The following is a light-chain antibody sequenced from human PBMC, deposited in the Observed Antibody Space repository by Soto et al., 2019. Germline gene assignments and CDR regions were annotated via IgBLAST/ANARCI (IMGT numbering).Light chain of an antibody. Sequence: QSALTQPASVSGSPGQSITISFTGTSIGLGSYNLVSWYQHHPGKAPKLMIYEGSKRPSGVSNRFSGSKSGNTASLTISGLQAEDEADYSCCSYAGSGSYVFGTGTKVTVL. CDR3: CSYAGSGSYV. CDR2: EGS. V-gene: IGLV2-23*01. J-gene: IGLJ1*01. CDR1: SIGLGSYNL.